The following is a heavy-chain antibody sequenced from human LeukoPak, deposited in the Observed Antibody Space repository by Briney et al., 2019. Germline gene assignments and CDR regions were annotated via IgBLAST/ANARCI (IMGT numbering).Heavy chain of an antibody. J-gene: IGHJ4*02. Sequence: ASVKVSCKASGYTFTSYGISWVRQAPGQGLEWMGWISAYNGNTNYAQKLQGRVTMTTDTSTSTAYMELRSLRSDDTAVYYCARSGGGEQRWLQHTPLYYFDYWGQGTLVTVSS. CDR1: GYTFTSYG. V-gene: IGHV1-18*01. CDR3: ARSGGGEQRWLQHTPLYYFDY. CDR2: ISAYNGNT. D-gene: IGHD5-24*01.